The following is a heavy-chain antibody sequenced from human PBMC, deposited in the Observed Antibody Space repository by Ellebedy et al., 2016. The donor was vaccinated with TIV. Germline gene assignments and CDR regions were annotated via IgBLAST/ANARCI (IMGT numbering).Heavy chain of an antibody. CDR1: GFTFSSYA. CDR3: ARDARGYSGYDPLDY. Sequence: GGSLRLXXAASGFTFSSYAMHWVRQAPGKGLEWVAVISYDGGNKYYADSVKGRFTISRDNSKNTLYLQMNSLRAEDTAVYYCARDARGYSGYDPLDYWGQGTLVTVSS. J-gene: IGHJ4*02. V-gene: IGHV3-30-3*01. CDR2: ISYDGGNK. D-gene: IGHD5-12*01.